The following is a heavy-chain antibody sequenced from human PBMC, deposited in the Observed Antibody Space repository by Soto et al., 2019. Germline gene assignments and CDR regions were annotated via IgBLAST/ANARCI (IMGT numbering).Heavy chain of an antibody. Sequence: GGSLRLSCAASGFTFNTYRMYWVRQAPGKGLEWVSSISSSTSYIYYADSVKGRFTISRDNSKNTLYLQMNSLRAEDTAVYYCAHFDWFIDYWGQGTLVTVSS. J-gene: IGHJ4*02. CDR1: GFTFNTYR. CDR2: ISSSTSYI. V-gene: IGHV3-21*04. CDR3: AHFDWFIDY. D-gene: IGHD3-9*01.